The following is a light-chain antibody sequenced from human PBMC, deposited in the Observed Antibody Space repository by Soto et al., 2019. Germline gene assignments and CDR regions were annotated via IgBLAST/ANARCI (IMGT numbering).Light chain of an antibody. J-gene: IGKJ1*01. CDR1: QSFSSTY. Sequence: EIVMTQSPGTLSLSPGERATLSCRASQSFSSTYLARYQQKPGQAPRLLIYGASNRATGIPDWFSGSGSGTDFTLTINRLEPEDFAVYYCQQYGSSPQTFGQGTKVEIK. V-gene: IGKV3-20*01. CDR3: QQYGSSPQT. CDR2: GAS.